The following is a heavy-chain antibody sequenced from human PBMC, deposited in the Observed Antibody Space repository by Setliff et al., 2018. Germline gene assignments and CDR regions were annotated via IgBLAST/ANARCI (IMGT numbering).Heavy chain of an antibody. J-gene: IGHJ3*02. CDR2: IYYNGRS. Sequence: SETLSLTCTVSGGSISNYYWSWIRQSPGKGLEWIGFIYYNGRSDHNPSFQSRVTMSVDRSKNQFSLNLRAMTAADTAVYYCATNSGGNTIDAFDIWGQGTMVTVSS. CDR1: GGSISNYY. D-gene: IGHD2-15*01. V-gene: IGHV4-59*01. CDR3: ATNSGGNTIDAFDI.